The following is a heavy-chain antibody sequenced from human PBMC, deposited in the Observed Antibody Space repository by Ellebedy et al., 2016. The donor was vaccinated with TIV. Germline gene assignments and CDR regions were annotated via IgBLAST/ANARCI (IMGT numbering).Heavy chain of an antibody. Sequence: GGSLRLSXAASGFVFSDFWMSWVRQAPGKGLEWVANIKEDRSEKYYVDSVRGRFTISRDDARNLLYLQMNSLRAEDTAVYYCATPFCTSANCDRGYFQNWGQGTVVSVSS. V-gene: IGHV3-7*02. CDR1: GFVFSDFW. D-gene: IGHD2-2*01. J-gene: IGHJ1*01. CDR3: ATPFCTSANCDRGYFQN. CDR2: IKEDRSEK.